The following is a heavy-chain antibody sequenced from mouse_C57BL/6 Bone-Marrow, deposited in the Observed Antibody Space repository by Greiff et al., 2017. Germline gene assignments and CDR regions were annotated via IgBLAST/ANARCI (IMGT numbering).Heavy chain of an antibody. D-gene: IGHD2-2*01. CDR2: IDPNSGGT. CDR1: GYTFTSYW. V-gene: IGHV1-72*01. CDR3: AKGLWLRRWYYAMDY. J-gene: IGHJ4*01. Sequence: QVQLKQPGAELVKPGASVKLSCKASGYTFTSYWMHWVKQRPGRGLEWIGRIDPNSGGTKYNEKFKSKATLTVDKPSSTAYMQLSSLTSEDSAVYYCAKGLWLRRWYYAMDYWGQGTSVTVSS.